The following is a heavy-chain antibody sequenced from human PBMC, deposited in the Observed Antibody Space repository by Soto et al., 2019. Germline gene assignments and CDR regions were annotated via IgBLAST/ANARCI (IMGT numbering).Heavy chain of an antibody. CDR2: IFPSDSDT. CDR3: ARKDKSGYFNWFDP. Sequence: GGSLKISCRSSGYRFTSYWIAWVRQMPGKGLEWMGIIFPSDSDTRYSPSFQGQVTTSADRSTSTVFLQWASLKASDTAVYFCARKDKSGYFNWFDPWGQGTLVTVSS. V-gene: IGHV5-51*01. J-gene: IGHJ5*02. D-gene: IGHD3-22*01. CDR1: GYRFTSYW.